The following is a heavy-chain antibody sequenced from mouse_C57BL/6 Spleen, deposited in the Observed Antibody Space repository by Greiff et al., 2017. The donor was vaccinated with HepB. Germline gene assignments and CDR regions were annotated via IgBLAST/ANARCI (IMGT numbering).Heavy chain of an antibody. J-gene: IGHJ1*03. CDR2: IYPGSGST. V-gene: IGHV1-55*01. CDR1: GYTFTSYW. CDR3: ARHYYYGSRGYFDV. Sequence: QVQLKQPGAELVKPGASVKMSCKASGYTFTSYWITWVKQRPGQGLEWIGDIYPGSGSTNYNEKFKSKATLTVDTSSSTAYMQLSSLTSEDSAVYYCARHYYYGSRGYFDVWGTGTTVTVSS. D-gene: IGHD1-1*01.